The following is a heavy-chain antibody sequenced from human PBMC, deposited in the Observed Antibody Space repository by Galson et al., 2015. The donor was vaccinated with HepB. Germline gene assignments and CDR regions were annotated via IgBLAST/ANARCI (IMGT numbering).Heavy chain of an antibody. V-gene: IGHV3-49*03. CDR1: GFIFADYA. D-gene: IGHD3-3*01. CDR2: IRSKTNGGTA. Sequence: SLRLSCAASGFIFADYAVSWFRQAPGRGLEWVAFIRSKTNGGTAEYAASVNDRFTISRDDSRNSAYLHMNSLNTEDTAVYYCARRNAPPRPGIFRYCDYWGQGAQVTVSS. CDR3: ARRNAPPRPGIFRYCDY. J-gene: IGHJ4*02.